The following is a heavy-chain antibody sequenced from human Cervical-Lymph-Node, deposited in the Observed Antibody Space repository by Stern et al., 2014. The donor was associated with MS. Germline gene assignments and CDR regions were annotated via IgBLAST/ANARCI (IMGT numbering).Heavy chain of an antibody. J-gene: IGHJ4*02. D-gene: IGHD5-12*01. V-gene: IGHV1-8*01. CDR3: ARGDIVATITDY. CDR1: GYTFTSYD. CDR2: MNPNSGNT. Sequence: VQLEESGAEVKKPGASVKVSCKASGYTFTSYDINWVRQATGQGLEWMGWMNPNSGNTGYAQKFQGRVTMTRNTSISTAYMELSSLRSEDTAVYYCARGDIVATITDYWGQGTLVTVSS.